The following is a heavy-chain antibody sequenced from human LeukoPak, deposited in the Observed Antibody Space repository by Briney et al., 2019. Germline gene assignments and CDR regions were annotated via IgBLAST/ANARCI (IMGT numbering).Heavy chain of an antibody. CDR3: ARGIAAAVGDY. J-gene: IGHJ4*02. CDR2: ISSSGSTI. Sequence: GGSLRLSCAASGFTFSSYSMIWVRQAPGKGLEWVSYISSSGSTIYYADSVKGRFTISRDNAKNSLYLQMNSLKAEDTAVYYCARGIAAAVGDYWGQGTLVTVSS. V-gene: IGHV3-48*04. CDR1: GFTFSSYS. D-gene: IGHD6-13*01.